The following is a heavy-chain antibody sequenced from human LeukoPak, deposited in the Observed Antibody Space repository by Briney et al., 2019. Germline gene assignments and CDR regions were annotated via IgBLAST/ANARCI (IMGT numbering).Heavy chain of an antibody. D-gene: IGHD3-16*01. V-gene: IGHV4-59*08. CDR1: GGSINSYY. Sequence: SETLSLTCTVSGGSINSYYWSWIRQPPGKGLEWIGYIYYSVNTNYNPSLSSRVTVSVDTSKNQFSLKLPSVTAADTAVYYCARHQEGGPLYGMDVWGQGTPVTVSS. CDR2: IYYSVNT. CDR3: ARHQEGGPLYGMDV. J-gene: IGHJ6*02.